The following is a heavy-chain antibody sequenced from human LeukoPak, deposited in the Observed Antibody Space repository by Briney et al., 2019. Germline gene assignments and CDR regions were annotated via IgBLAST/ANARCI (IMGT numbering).Heavy chain of an antibody. D-gene: IGHD3-9*01. J-gene: IGHJ1*01. CDR1: GYTFTSYA. V-gene: IGHV1-3*01. Sequence: ASVKVSCKASGYTFTSYAMRWVRQAPGQGLEWMGWINAGNGNTKYSQKFQGRVTITRDTSASTAYMELSSLRSEDTAVYYCARVHSDGYYDISYFQHWGQGTLVTVSS. CDR2: INAGNGNT. CDR3: ARVHSDGYYDISYFQH.